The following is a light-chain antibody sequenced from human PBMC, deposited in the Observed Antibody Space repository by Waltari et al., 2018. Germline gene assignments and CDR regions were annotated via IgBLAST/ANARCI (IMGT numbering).Light chain of an antibody. V-gene: IGLV4-69*01. Sequence: LLLPQSPPPSPSLGASVRLPAPRGSGHAGTVFAGHPQQPEKGPRYLMKVNSDGSHHKGDEIPDRFSGSSSGAERYLTISSLQSEDEADYYCQTGGHGTWVFGGGTKLTVL. CDR1: SGHAGTV. J-gene: IGLJ3*02. CDR3: QTGGHGTWV. CDR2: VNSDGSH.